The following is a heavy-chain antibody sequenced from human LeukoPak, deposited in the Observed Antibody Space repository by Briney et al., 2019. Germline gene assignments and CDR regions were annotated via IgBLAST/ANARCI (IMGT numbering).Heavy chain of an antibody. D-gene: IGHD6-13*01. CDR2: IYYSGST. V-gene: IGHV4-39*01. CDR1: GGSISSSSYY. J-gene: IGHJ4*02. CDR3: ARRIAAAVDY. Sequence: PSETLSLTCTVSGGSISSSSYYWGWIRQPPGKGLEWIGSIYYSGSTYYNPSLKSRVTISVDTSKNQFSLKLSSVTAADTAVHYCARRIAAAVDYWGQGTLVTVSS.